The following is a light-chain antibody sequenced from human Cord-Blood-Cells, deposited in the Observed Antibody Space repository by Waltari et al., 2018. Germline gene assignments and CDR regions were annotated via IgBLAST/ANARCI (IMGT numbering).Light chain of an antibody. CDR1: QSISSY. CDR3: QQSYSTPYT. CDR2: AAS. V-gene: IGKV1-39*01. Sequence: DIQMTQSTSSLSVSVGDSVTITCRASQSISSYLNWYQQKPGKAPKLRIYAASSLQSWVPSRFSGSGSGTDFTLTISSLQPEDFATYYCQQSYSTPYTFGQGTKLEIK. J-gene: IGKJ2*01.